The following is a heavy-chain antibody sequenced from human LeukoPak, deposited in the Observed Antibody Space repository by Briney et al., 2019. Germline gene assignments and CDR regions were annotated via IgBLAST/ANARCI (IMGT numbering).Heavy chain of an antibody. D-gene: IGHD3-10*01. CDR3: ARAKLWFGELLYFDY. V-gene: IGHV3-48*01. CDR2: ISSSSSTI. Sequence: GGSLRLSCAASGFTFSSYSMNWVRQAPGKGLEWVSYISSSSSTIYYADSVKGRFTTSRDNAKNSLYLQMNSLRAEDTAVYYCARAKLWFGELLYFDYWGQGTLVTVSS. J-gene: IGHJ4*02. CDR1: GFTFSSYS.